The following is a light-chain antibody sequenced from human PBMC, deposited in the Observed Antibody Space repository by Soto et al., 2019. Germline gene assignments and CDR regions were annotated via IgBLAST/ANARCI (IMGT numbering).Light chain of an antibody. Sequence: EIVLTQSPATLSLSPGERATLSCRASQSVSSNLAWYQQKPGQAPRLLIYGAYTRATGIQARFSGGGSGTDFTLTISRLEPEDFAVYYCKQFSSYPLTFGGGTKVDIK. CDR2: GAY. V-gene: IGKV3-20*01. J-gene: IGKJ4*01. CDR3: KQFSSYPLT. CDR1: QSVSSN.